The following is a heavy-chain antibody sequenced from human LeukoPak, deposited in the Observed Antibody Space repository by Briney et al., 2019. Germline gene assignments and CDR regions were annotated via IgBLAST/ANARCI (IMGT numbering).Heavy chain of an antibody. Sequence: GGSLRLSCGASGFTFSNYWMQWVRQAPGKGLVWISRINSDGSSTTYADSVKGRFTISRDNAKNTLYLQMNSLSAEDTAVYYCARDRGDNWNVFDYWGQGTLVTVSS. J-gene: IGHJ4*02. D-gene: IGHD1-20*01. CDR3: ARDRGDNWNVFDY. CDR1: GFTFSNYW. CDR2: INSDGSST. V-gene: IGHV3-74*01.